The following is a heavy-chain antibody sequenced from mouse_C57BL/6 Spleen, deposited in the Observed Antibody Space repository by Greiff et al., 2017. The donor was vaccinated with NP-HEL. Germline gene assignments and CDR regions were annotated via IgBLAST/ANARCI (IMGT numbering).Heavy chain of an antibody. CDR2: IYPGDGDT. J-gene: IGHJ2*01. CDR3: ARGYYYGSSYGDY. CDR1: GYAFSSYW. V-gene: IGHV1-80*01. D-gene: IGHD1-1*01. Sequence: QVQLKESGAELVKPGASVKISCKASGYAFSSYWMNWVKQRPGKGLEWIGQIYPGDGDTNSNGKFKGKATLTADKSSSTAYMQLSSLTSEDSAVYFCARGYYYGSSYGDYWGQGTTLTVSS.